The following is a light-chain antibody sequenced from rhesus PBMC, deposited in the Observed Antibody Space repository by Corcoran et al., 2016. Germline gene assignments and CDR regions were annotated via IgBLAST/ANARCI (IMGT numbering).Light chain of an antibody. CDR3: QNSDSAPNS. CDR1: QSIGNN. Sequence: AIQMTQSPSSLSTSVGDTVTITCRASQSIGNNLAWYHQKPGKVPKLLIYAASTLHSEVPSRFSGSGSGTPFTLTLSSLQPEDVATYYCQNSDSAPNSFGQGTKVEIK. J-gene: IGKJ2*01. CDR2: AAS. V-gene: IGKV1-59*02.